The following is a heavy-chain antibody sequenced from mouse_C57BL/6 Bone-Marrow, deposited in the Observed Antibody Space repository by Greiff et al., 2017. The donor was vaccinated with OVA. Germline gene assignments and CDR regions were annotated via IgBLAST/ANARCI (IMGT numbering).Heavy chain of an antibody. D-gene: IGHD2-3*01. J-gene: IGHJ2*01. CDR2: IYPGDGDT. Sequence: VQRVESGPELVKPGASVKISCKASGYAFSSSWMNWVKQRPGKGLEWIGRIYPGDGDTNYNGKFKGKATLTADKSSSTAYMQLSSLTSEDSAVYFCARHEDGYYASYLDYWGQGTTLTGSS. CDR1: GYAFSSSW. V-gene: IGHV1-82*01. CDR3: ARHEDGYYASYLDY.